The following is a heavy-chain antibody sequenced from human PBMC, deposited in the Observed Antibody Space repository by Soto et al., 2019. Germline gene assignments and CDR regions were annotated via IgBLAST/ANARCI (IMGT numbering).Heavy chain of an antibody. V-gene: IGHV3-30-3*01. CDR3: AKERATTTAFDY. Sequence: GGSLRLSCAASAFTFGTYNMHWVRQAPGNGLEWLSVITYDESDKYYADSVKGRFTISRDNTKNTLFLQMNSLRAEDTAVYYCAKERATTTAFDYWGQGALVTVSS. CDR2: ITYDESDK. J-gene: IGHJ4*02. CDR1: AFTFGTYN. D-gene: IGHD4-17*01.